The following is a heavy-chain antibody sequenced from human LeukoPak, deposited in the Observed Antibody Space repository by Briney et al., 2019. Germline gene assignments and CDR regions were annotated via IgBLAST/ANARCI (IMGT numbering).Heavy chain of an antibody. CDR3: ARDRTYSSALYYFDY. CDR2: ISYDGSNQ. CDR1: GFNFSSYA. J-gene: IGHJ4*02. D-gene: IGHD6-19*01. V-gene: IGHV3-30*04. Sequence: GGSLRLSCAASGFNFSSYAMHWDRQAPGNGLEWVAVISYDGSNQYYADSVKGRFTISRDNSNNTLYLQMSRLRAEDTAVYCCARDRTYSSALYYFDYWGQGTLVTVSS.